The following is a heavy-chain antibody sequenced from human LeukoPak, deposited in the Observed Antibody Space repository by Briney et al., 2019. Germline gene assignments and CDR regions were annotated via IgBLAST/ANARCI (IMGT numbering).Heavy chain of an antibody. J-gene: IGHJ4*02. CDR2: INPNSGGT. V-gene: IGHV1-2*02. D-gene: IGHD2-15*01. Sequence: AASVKVSCKASGYTFTGYYMHWVRQAPGQGLEWMGWINPNSGGTNYAQKFQGRVTMTRDTSISTAYMELSRLRSDDTAVYYCARDLFCSGGSCLGVDYWGQGTLVTVSS. CDR3: ARDLFCSGGSCLGVDY. CDR1: GYTFTGYY.